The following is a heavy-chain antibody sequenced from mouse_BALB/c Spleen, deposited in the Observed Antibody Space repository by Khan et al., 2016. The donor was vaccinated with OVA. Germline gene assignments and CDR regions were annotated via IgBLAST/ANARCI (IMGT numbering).Heavy chain of an antibody. CDR3: ARGNYYGYYFDY. Sequence: QLEESGPGLVKPSQSLSLTCTVTGYSITSGYAWNWIRQFPGNKLEWMGYISYSGVTSYTPSFKSRISITRDTSKNQFFLQLNSVTTEDTATYYYARGNYYGYYFDYWGQGTTLTVSS. V-gene: IGHV3-2*02. D-gene: IGHD1-1*01. J-gene: IGHJ2*01. CDR1: GYSITSGYA. CDR2: ISYSGVT.